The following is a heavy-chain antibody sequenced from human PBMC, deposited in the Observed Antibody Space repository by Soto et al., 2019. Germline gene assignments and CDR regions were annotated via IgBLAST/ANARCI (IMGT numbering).Heavy chain of an antibody. D-gene: IGHD3-3*01. CDR3: ATGGFRLEWPYYYYMDV. J-gene: IGHJ6*03. CDR2: FDPEDGET. Sequence: ASVKVSCKVSGYTLTELSMHWVRQAPGKGLEWMGGFDPEDGETIYAQKFQGRVTMTEDTSTDTAYMELSSLRSEDTAVYYCATGGFRLEWPYYYYMDVWGKGTTVTVSS. V-gene: IGHV1-24*01. CDR1: GYTLTELS.